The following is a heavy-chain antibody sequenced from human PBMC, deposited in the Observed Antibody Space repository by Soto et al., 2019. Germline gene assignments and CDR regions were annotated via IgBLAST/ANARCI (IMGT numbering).Heavy chain of an antibody. CDR1: GFTFSSYG. D-gene: IGHD2-21*02. CDR3: AKDSLIVVVTAPYDY. Sequence: QVQLVESGGGVVQPGRSLRLSCAASGFTFSSYGMHWVRQAPGKGLEWVAVISYDGSNKYYADSVKGRFTISRDNSKNTLYLQMNSLRAEATAVYYCAKDSLIVVVTAPYDYWGQGTLVTVSS. V-gene: IGHV3-30*18. CDR2: ISYDGSNK. J-gene: IGHJ4*02.